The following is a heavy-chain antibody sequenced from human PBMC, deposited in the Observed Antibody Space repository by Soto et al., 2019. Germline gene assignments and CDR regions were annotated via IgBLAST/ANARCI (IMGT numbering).Heavy chain of an antibody. CDR2: ISYDGSNK. CDR3: AKRVDY. D-gene: IGHD6-13*01. J-gene: IGHJ4*02. V-gene: IGHV3-30*18. CDR1: GFTFSSYG. Sequence: QVQLVESGGGVVQPGRSLRLSCAASGFTFSSYGMHWVRQAPGKGLEWVAVISYDGSNKYYADSVKGRFTISRDNSKNTLYLQMNSLRAEDTAVYYCAKRVDYWGQGTLVIVSS.